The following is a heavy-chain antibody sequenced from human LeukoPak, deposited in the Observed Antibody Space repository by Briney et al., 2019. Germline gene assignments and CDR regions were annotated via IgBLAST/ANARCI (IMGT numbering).Heavy chain of an antibody. Sequence: PSETLSLTCTVSGGSISSGGYYWSWIRQPPGKGLEWIGYIYHSGSTYYNPSLKSRVTISVDTSKNQFSLKLSSVTAADTAVYYCARLFYDFWSGSLPYYFDYWGQGTLVTVSS. CDR1: GGSISSGGYY. CDR3: ARLFYDFWSGSLPYYFDY. V-gene: IGHV4-30-2*02. D-gene: IGHD3-3*01. J-gene: IGHJ4*02. CDR2: IYHSGST.